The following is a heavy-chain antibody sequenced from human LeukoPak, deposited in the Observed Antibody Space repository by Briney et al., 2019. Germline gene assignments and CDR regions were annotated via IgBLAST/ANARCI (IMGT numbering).Heavy chain of an antibody. V-gene: IGHV1-46*01. CDR2: INPSSGTT. CDR1: GYTFTNYY. J-gene: IGHJ4*02. CDR3: SRLVGDYGDYVDY. Sequence: GASVKVSCKASGYTFTNYYLHWVRQAPGQGLEWMGLINPSSGTTTYAQRFQGRVTMTRDTSTSTVYMELSSPRSEDTAIYYCSRLVGDYGDYVDYWGQGTLVTVSS. D-gene: IGHD4-17*01.